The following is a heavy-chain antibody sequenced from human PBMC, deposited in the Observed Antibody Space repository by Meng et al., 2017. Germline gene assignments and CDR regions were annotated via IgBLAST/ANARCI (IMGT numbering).Heavy chain of an antibody. CDR3: ASLRIAVAGINWFDP. V-gene: IGHV4-39*06. Sequence: RLGLQGSGPGLVRPSETLSLTCTVSGGSISSSSYYWGWIRQPPGKGLEWIGSIYYSGSTCYNPSLKSRVTISVDTSKNQFSLKLSSVTAADTAVYYCASLRIAVAGINWFDPWGQGTLVTVSS. CDR2: IYYSGST. D-gene: IGHD6-19*01. CDR1: GGSISSSSYY. J-gene: IGHJ5*02.